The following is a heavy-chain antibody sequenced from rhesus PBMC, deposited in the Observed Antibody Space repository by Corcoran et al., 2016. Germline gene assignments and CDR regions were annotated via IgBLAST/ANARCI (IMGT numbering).Heavy chain of an antibody. CDR2: ISESGCTI. V-gene: IGHV3S26*01. D-gene: IGHD2-27*01. CDR3: TRRGYCSGIYCSGSGYGLDS. Sequence: DVQLVESGGGLVKPGGSLRLSCVASGFTFSSYVMHWVRQAPGKGLECVSVISESGCTIYYADSVKGRFTISRDNAKNSLFLQMNSMRAEDTAVYYCTRRGYCSGIYCSGSGYGLDSWGQGVVVTVSS. J-gene: IGHJ6*01. CDR1: GFTFSSYV.